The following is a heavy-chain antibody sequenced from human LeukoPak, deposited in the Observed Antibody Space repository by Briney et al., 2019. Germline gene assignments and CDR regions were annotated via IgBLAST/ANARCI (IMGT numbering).Heavy chain of an antibody. Sequence: ASVKVSCKASGGTFSSYAISWVRQAPGQGLEWMGGILPIFGTANYAQKFQGRVTITTDESTSTAYMELSSLRSEDTAVYYCARGAMVRGVIMEAFDIWGQGTMVTVSS. D-gene: IGHD3-10*01. CDR1: GGTFSSYA. CDR3: ARGAMVRGVIMEAFDI. J-gene: IGHJ3*02. CDR2: ILPIFGTA. V-gene: IGHV1-69*05.